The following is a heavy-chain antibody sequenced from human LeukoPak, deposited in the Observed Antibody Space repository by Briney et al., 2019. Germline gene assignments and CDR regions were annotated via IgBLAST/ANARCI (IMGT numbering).Heavy chain of an antibody. CDR2: ISISSSYI. V-gene: IGHV3-21*01. CDR1: GFTFSSYS. J-gene: IGHJ4*02. Sequence: GGSLRLSCAAYGFTFSSYSMNWVRLAPGKWLECVSSISISSSYIYYADSVKGRFTISRDNAKNPLYLQMNSLRAEDTAVYYCARRFHDGAAFDYWGQGTLVTVSS. CDR3: ARRFHDGAAFDY. D-gene: IGHD1-1*01.